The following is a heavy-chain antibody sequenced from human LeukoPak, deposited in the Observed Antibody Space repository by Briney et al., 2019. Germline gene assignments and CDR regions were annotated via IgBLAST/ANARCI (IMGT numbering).Heavy chain of an antibody. D-gene: IGHD3-9*01. CDR2: ISIDGSST. CDR1: GFTFSIYW. V-gene: IGHV3-74*01. CDR3: ARSSTVRGGLTED. J-gene: IGHJ4*02. Sequence: GGSLRLSCAASGFTFSIYWMHWVRQAPGKGLVCFSRISIDGSSTTYADSVKGRFTISRDNAKNTLYLQMNSLRAEDTAVYYCARSSTVRGGLTEDWGQGTLVTVSS.